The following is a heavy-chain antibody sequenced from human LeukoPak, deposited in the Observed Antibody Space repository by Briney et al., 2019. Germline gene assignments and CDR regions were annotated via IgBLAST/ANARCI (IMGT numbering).Heavy chain of an antibody. CDR1: GFTFSSYA. CDR2: ISGSGGST. V-gene: IGHV3-23*01. Sequence: GGSLRLSCAASGFTFSSYAMSWVRQAPGKGLEWVSAISGSGGSTYYADSVKGRFTISRDNPKNTLYLQMNSLRAEDTAVYYCAKAPHIVVVPAARGAFDIWGQGTMVTVSS. J-gene: IGHJ3*02. D-gene: IGHD2-2*01. CDR3: AKAPHIVVVPAARGAFDI.